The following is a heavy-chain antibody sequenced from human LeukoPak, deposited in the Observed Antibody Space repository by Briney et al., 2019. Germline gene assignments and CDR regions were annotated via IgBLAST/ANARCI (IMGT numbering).Heavy chain of an antibody. CDR3: AKDSIQGDTALDY. CDR1: GFSFSNYG. V-gene: IGHV3-30*02. Sequence: GGSLRLSCAASGFSFSNYGMHWVRQAPGKGLEWVAFTRFDGSIKYYADSVKGLFTISRDNSKNTLYLQMSSLRAEDTAVFYCAKDSIQGDTALDYWGQGTPVTVSS. D-gene: IGHD5-18*01. CDR2: TRFDGSIK. J-gene: IGHJ4*02.